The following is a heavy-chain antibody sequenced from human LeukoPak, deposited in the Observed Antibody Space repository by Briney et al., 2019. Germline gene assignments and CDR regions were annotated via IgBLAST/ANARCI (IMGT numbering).Heavy chain of an antibody. J-gene: IGHJ4*02. D-gene: IGHD6-13*01. CDR1: GGSISSGGYS. Sequence: SQTLSLTCAVSGGSISSGGYSWSWIRQPPGKGPVWIGYIYYSGSTYYNPSLKSRVTISVDTSKNQFSLKLSSVTAADTAVYYCAREDGSSWYYFDSWGQGTLVTVSS. CDR3: AREDGSSWYYFDS. CDR2: IYYSGST. V-gene: IGHV4-30-4*07.